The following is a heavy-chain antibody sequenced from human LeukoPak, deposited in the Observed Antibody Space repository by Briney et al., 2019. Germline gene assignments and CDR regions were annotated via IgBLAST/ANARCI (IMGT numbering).Heavy chain of an antibody. CDR1: GFTFRSYR. CDR3: AKGAAAQGSFDY. D-gene: IGHD2-2*01. CDR2: ISYDGSDK. Sequence: GGSLGLSCAASGFTFRSYRMNWVRQAPGKGLEWVALISYDGSDKYYVDSVKGRFTISRDNSKNTVFLQMNSLRVEDTAVYYCAKGAAAQGSFDYWGQGTLVTVSS. V-gene: IGHV3-30*18. J-gene: IGHJ4*02.